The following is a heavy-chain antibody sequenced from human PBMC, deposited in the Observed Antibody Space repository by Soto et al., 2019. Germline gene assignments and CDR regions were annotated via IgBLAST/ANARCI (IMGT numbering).Heavy chain of an antibody. J-gene: IGHJ4*02. CDR2: MYYSGSS. CDR1: GGSTSDKSYS. Sequence: SETLSLTCAVSGGSTSDKSYSWGWVRQSPGKGLEWIGSMYYSGSSYYNPSLKSRVAISVDTSKNQFSLKLRSVTAADTAVYFCARQRLLRLKPDFDIWGQGTQVTVSS. D-gene: IGHD2-21*02. CDR3: ARQRLLRLKPDFDI. V-gene: IGHV4-39*01.